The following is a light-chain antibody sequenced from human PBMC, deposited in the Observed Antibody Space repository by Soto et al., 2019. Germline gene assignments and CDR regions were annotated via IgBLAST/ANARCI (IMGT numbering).Light chain of an antibody. Sequence: DIQMTQSPSALSASTGDRVTIPCQASQDIRNYLNWYQQKPGKAPKLLIYDASKLQTGVPSRFRGSGSGTTFTFIISSLQPEDFAIYYCQQYDKLVTFGQGTKVEMK. CDR2: DAS. CDR1: QDIRNY. J-gene: IGKJ1*01. CDR3: QQYDKLVT. V-gene: IGKV1-33*01.